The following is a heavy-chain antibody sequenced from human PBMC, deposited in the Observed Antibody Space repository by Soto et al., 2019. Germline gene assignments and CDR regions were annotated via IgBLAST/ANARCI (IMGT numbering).Heavy chain of an antibody. V-gene: IGHV1-69*13. Sequence: SVKVSCKASGGTFSSYAISWVRQAPGQGLEWMGGIIPIFGTANYAQKFQGRVTITADESTSTAYMELSSLRSEDTAVYYCARDTVAVAGPEYYFDYWGQGTLVTVSS. D-gene: IGHD6-19*01. CDR2: IIPIFGTA. CDR3: ARDTVAVAGPEYYFDY. J-gene: IGHJ4*02. CDR1: GGTFSSYA.